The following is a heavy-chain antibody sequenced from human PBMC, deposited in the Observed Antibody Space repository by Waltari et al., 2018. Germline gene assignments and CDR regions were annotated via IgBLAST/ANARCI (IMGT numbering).Heavy chain of an antibody. D-gene: IGHD2-21*02. Sequence: QVQLQQWGAGLLKPSETLSLTCAVYGGSFSGYYWSWIRQPPGKGLEGIGETSHSGTTNNNPSLKSRVTISLDTSKNQVALELSSVTAADTAVYYCARQEIIVEVTGDAFDIWGQGTMVTVSS. J-gene: IGHJ3*02. CDR3: ARQEIIVEVTGDAFDI. V-gene: IGHV4-34*01. CDR1: GGSFSGYY. CDR2: TSHSGTT.